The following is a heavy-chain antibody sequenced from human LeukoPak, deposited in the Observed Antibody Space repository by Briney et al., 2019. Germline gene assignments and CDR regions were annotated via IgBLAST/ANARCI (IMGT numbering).Heavy chain of an antibody. CDR1: GYTFTDSY. Sequence: ASVKVSCKASGYTFTDSYMHWVRQAPGQGLEYLAWINLKSGDAKYAQKFQGRVSMTRDTSISTAYMDLGSLRSDDTAVYYCAREGRHCGGDCYPFDSWGQGTLVTVSS. D-gene: IGHD2-21*02. J-gene: IGHJ4*02. CDR3: AREGRHCGGDCYPFDS. CDR2: INLKSGDA. V-gene: IGHV1-2*02.